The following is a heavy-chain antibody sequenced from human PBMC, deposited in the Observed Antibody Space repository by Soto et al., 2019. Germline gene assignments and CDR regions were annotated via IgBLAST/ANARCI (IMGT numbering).Heavy chain of an antibody. V-gene: IGHV1-69*04. CDR2: IIPILGIA. J-gene: IGHJ4*02. CDR1: GGTFSSYT. D-gene: IGHD2-15*01. Sequence: LVKVSCKASGGTFSSYTISWGRQAPGQGLEWMGRIIPILGIANYAQKFQGRVTITADKSTSTAYMELSSLRSEDTAVYYCARDLARPYCSGGSCYDYWGQGTLVTVSS. CDR3: ARDLARPYCSGGSCYDY.